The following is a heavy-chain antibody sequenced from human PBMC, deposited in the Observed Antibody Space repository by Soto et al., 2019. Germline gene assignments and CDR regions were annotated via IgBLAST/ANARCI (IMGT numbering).Heavy chain of an antibody. Sequence: EVQLVEYGGDLVKPGGSLRLSCAASGFTLSNAWMNWVRQAPGKGLEWVGRMKTKADGGTTDYAAPVKGRFIISRHASKNTLSLQMNSLKPEDTGVYYCTTGPRLGSIRGADDTWGLGTLVTVSS. J-gene: IGHJ5*02. CDR1: GFTLSNAW. CDR3: TTGPRLGSIRGADDT. D-gene: IGHD3-10*01. V-gene: IGHV3-15*07. CDR2: MKTKADGGTT.